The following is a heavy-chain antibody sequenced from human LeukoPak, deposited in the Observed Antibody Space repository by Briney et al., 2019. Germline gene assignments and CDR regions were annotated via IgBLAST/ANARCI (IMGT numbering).Heavy chain of an antibody. J-gene: IGHJ4*02. D-gene: IGHD3-10*01. CDR3: ARTLWFGELFFDY. Sequence: GGSLRLSGAASGFTFSSYGMSWVRQAPGKGLEWVSAISGSGGSTYYADSVKGRFTISRDNSENTLYLQMNSLRAEDTAVYYCARTLWFGELFFDYWGQGTLVTVSS. V-gene: IGHV3-23*01. CDR2: ISGSGGST. CDR1: GFTFSSYG.